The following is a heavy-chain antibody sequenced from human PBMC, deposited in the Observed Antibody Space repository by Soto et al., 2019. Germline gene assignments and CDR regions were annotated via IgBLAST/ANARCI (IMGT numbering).Heavy chain of an antibody. Sequence: SETLSLTCAVYGGSFSGYYWSWVRQPPGKGLEWIGEINHSGSTNYNPSLKSRVTISVDTSKNQFSLKLSSVTAADTAVYYCARGSTVTYNWFDPWGQGTLVTVSS. J-gene: IGHJ5*02. D-gene: IGHD4-17*01. CDR3: ARGSTVTYNWFDP. CDR1: GGSFSGYY. CDR2: INHSGST. V-gene: IGHV4-34*01.